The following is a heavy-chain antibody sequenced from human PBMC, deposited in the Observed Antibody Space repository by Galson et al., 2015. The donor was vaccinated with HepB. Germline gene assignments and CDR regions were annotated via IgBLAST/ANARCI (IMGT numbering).Heavy chain of an antibody. CDR1: GSSINTYY. J-gene: IGHJ6*03. D-gene: IGHD2-2*01. V-gene: IGHV4-4*07. CDR3: ARNVLETCKSASCCPDMDV. Sequence: LSLTCSVSGSSINTYYWSWIRQPAGKGLQWIGRMLTNGATHYNPPLKSRVTMPLDTSKNQFSLNGKSVTPADTAVYYCARNVLETCKSASCCPDMDVGGEGNAVTVTS. CDR2: MLTNGAT.